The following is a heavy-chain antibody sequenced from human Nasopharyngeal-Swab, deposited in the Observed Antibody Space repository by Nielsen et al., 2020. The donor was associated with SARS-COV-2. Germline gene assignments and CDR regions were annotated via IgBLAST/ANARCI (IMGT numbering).Heavy chain of an antibody. V-gene: IGHV3-21*01. CDR1: GFTFSTYN. CDR3: ARGVQQPL. CDR2: ISGRTTYI. J-gene: IGHJ4*02. D-gene: IGHD6-13*01. Sequence: GGSLRLSCAASGFTFSTYNMHWVRQAPGKGLEWVSSISGRTTYIYYADSMKGRFTISRDNAKNSLYLQMSSLRAEDTAIYYCARGVQQPLWGQGTLVTVSS.